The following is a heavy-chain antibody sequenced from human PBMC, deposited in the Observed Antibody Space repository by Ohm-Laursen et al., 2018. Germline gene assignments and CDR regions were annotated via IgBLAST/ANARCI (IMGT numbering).Heavy chain of an antibody. D-gene: IGHD3-22*01. J-gene: IGHJ2*01. CDR3: ARGRHGWSYYDRNGYLGYWYFDL. CDR2: IYYSGRT. V-gene: IGHV4-31*03. CDR1: DGPFRSGGYY. Sequence: TLFLTCPVSDGPFRSGGYYRRWTRQHPGKGLEWIWYIYYSGRTYHNPSLKSRVNITLDTSKNQFSLKLTSVTAADTDVYYWARGRHGWSYYDRNGYLGYWYFDLWGRGTQVTVSS.